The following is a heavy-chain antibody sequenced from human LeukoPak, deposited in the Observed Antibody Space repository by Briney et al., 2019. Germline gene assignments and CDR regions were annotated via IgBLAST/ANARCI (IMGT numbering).Heavy chain of an antibody. CDR1: GFTFSSYG. CDR3: AKARYCSSTTCSYHFDY. CDR2: ISGSGDST. D-gene: IGHD2-2*01. J-gene: IGHJ4*02. V-gene: IGHV3-23*01. Sequence: PGGSLRLSCAASGFTFSSYGMSWVRQAPGKGLEWVSRISGSGDSTYDADSVKGRFTISRDNSKNTLYLQMNSLRAEDTAVYYCAKARYCSSTTCSYHFDYWGQGTLVTVSS.